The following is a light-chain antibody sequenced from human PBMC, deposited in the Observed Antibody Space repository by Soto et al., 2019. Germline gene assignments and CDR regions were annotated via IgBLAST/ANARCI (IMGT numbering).Light chain of an antibody. CDR1: SSDIGAYNR. Sequence: QSALTQPPSVSGSPGQSVAISCTGTSSDIGAYNRVSWYQQPPGTAPKLMIYDVNNRPSGVPDRFSGSKPGNTASLTISGLQADDEADYYCSSFTSSNTYVFGTGTKLTVL. CDR2: DVN. J-gene: IGLJ1*01. CDR3: SSFTSSNTYV. V-gene: IGLV2-18*02.